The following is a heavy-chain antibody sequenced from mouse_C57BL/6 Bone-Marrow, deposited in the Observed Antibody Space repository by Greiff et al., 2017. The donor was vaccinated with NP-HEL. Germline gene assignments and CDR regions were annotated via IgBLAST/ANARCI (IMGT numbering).Heavy chain of an antibody. CDR3: ARDGGDYDCSV. Sequence: EVKLVESGGGLVKPGGSLKLSCAASGFTFSSYAMSWVRQTPEKRLEWVATISDGGSYTYYPDNVKGRFTISRDNAKNNLYLQMSHLKSEDTAMYYCARDGGDYDCSVWGTGTTVTVSS. J-gene: IGHJ1*03. D-gene: IGHD2-4*01. CDR1: GFTFSSYA. V-gene: IGHV5-4*01. CDR2: ISDGGSYT.